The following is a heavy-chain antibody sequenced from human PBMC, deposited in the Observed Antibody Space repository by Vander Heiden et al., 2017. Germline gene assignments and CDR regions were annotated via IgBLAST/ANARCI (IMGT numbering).Heavy chain of an antibody. CDR1: GVTLNRHG. D-gene: IGHD3-10*01. J-gene: IGHJ6*02. CDR3: TRDLAPGGADV. CDR2: IVWEGGGT. V-gene: IGHV3-9*01. Sequence: EVQLVESGGGLVQPGGSLRLSCPVPGVTLNRHGIHWVRQPPGKGLEWVSGIVWEGGGTGYADSVRGRFTSSRDTAKRSLYLQMNSLRPDDTAVYYCTRDLAPGGADVWGQGTTVTVS.